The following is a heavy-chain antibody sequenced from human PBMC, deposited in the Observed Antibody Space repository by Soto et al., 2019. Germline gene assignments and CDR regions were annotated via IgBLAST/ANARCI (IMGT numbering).Heavy chain of an antibody. D-gene: IGHD2-15*01. CDR3: ARNQPQRYCSGGTCRPAYGMDV. J-gene: IGHJ6*02. V-gene: IGHV4-39*01. CDR1: GGAISSDSFS. Sequence: PSETLSLTCTVSGGAISSDSFSWAWIRQPPGRGLEWIGIIYYSGDTYYTPSLAGRLTMSVDTSNQFSLTLRSVTAADTALYYCARNQPQRYCSGGTCRPAYGMDVWGQGTTVTVSS. CDR2: IYYSGDT.